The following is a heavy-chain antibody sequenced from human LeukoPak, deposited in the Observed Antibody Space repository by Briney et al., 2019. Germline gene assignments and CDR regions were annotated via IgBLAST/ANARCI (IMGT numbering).Heavy chain of an antibody. CDR2: IYYSGST. CDR3: ARGRSSMVRGYYYYYMDV. D-gene: IGHD3-10*01. J-gene: IGHJ6*03. CDR1: GGSISSYY. V-gene: IGHV4-59*01. Sequence: SPSETLSPTCTVSGGSISSYYWSWIRQPPGKGLEWIGYIYYSGSTNYNPSLKSRVTISVDTSKNQFSLKLSSVTAADTAVYYCARGRSSMVRGYYYYYMDVWGKGTTVTISS.